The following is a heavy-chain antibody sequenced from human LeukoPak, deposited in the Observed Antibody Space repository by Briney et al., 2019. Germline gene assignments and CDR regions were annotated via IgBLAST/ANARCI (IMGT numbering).Heavy chain of an antibody. CDR2: IYYSGST. D-gene: IGHD1-7*01. CDR1: GGSISSYY. V-gene: IGHV4-59*01. J-gene: IGHJ4*02. Sequence: PSETLSLTCTVSGGSISSYYWSWIRQPPGEGLEWIGYIYYSGSTNYNPSLKSRVTISVDTSKNQFSLKLSSVTAADTAVYYCASGVTGTTVDYWGQGTLVTVSS. CDR3: ASGVTGTTVDY.